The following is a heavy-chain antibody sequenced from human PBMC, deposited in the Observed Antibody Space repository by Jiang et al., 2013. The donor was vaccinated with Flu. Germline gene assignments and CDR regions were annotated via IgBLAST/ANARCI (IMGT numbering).Heavy chain of an antibody. CDR3: ASSGKYSSSWYFRDY. CDR2: ST. V-gene: IGHV4-39*01. J-gene: IGHJ4*02. Sequence: STYYNPSLKSRVTISVDTSKNQFSLKLSSVTAADTAVYYRASSGKYSSSWYFRDYWGQGTLVTVSS. D-gene: IGHD6-13*01.